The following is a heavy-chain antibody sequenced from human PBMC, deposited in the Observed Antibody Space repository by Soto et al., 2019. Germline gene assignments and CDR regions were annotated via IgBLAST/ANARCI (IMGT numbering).Heavy chain of an antibody. Sequence: GGSLSLSCAASGFTFSSYSMNWVRQAPGKGLEWVSSISSSSSYIYYADSVKGRFTISRDNARNSLYLQMNSLRAEDTAVYYCAREGEIVPQMDYYYDGMDVWGQGTTVTVSS. CDR1: GFTFSSYS. CDR3: AREGEIVPQMDYYYDGMDV. V-gene: IGHV3-21*01. D-gene: IGHD2-8*01. CDR2: ISSSSSYI. J-gene: IGHJ6*02.